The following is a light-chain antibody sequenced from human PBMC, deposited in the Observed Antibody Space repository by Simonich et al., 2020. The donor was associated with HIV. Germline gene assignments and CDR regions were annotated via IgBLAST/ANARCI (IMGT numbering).Light chain of an antibody. CDR1: SSDVGSYNL. V-gene: IGLV2-23*01. CDR3: CSYAGSRRV. CDR2: EGI. Sequence: QSALTQPASVSGSPGQSITISCTGTSSDVGSYNLVSWYQQHPGKAPKLIIYEGIKRPSGVSNRFSGSKSGNTASLTISGLQAEDEADYYCCSYAGSRRVFGGGTKLTVL. J-gene: IGLJ2*01.